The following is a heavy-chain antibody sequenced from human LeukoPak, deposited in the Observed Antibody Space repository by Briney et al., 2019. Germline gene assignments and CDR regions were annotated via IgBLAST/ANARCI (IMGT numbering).Heavy chain of an antibody. V-gene: IGHV3-23*01. J-gene: IGHJ4*02. CDR2: VDGSGAYT. Sequence: GGSLRLSCAVSGFIFSDYWMSWVRQAPGKGLDWISGVDGSGAYTYYSDSVKGRFTISRDDSKNTLYLLMDSLRAEDTAVYFCTKGSAGGRPYYFDNWGQGTLVTVSS. D-gene: IGHD2-15*01. CDR3: TKGSAGGRPYYFDN. CDR1: GFIFSDYW.